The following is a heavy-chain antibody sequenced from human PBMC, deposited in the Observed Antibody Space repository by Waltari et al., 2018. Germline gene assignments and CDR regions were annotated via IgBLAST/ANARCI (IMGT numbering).Heavy chain of an antibody. CDR2: IWYDGSNK. CDR3: ARASRLLRGVISGCGY. J-gene: IGHJ4*02. CDR1: GFTFSSSG. V-gene: IGHV3-33*01. Sequence: QVQLVESGGGVVQPGRSLRLSCAASGFTFSSSGMPWVRQVPGKGLEWVAVIWYDGSNKYYADSVKGRFTISRDNSKNTLYLQMNSLRAEDTAVYYCARASRLLRGVISGCGYWGQGTLVTVSS. D-gene: IGHD3-10*01.